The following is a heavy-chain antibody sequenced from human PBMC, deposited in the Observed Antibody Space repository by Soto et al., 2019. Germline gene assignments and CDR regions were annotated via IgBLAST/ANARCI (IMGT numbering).Heavy chain of an antibody. CDR2: VYPGDSGG. CDR3: ASYLWSVSGYGYVAFDI. V-gene: IGHV5-51*03. CDR1: GYSFSNYW. Sequence: VQLVQSGPEVKKPGESLKISCKASGYSFSNYWIGWVRQMPGKGLQWMGIVYPGDSGGTNSPSFQGQVTISVDKSLNAAYLQWSSLKVSDTAMDYCASYLWSVSGYGYVAFDIWGQGTQVTVSS. D-gene: IGHD3-10*01. J-gene: IGHJ3*02.